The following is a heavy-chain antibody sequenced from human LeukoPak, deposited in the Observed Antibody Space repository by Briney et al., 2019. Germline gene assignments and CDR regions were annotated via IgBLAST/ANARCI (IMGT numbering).Heavy chain of an antibody. CDR2: IYSGASGT. CDR3: TRAPPECRSDNCPYGADY. V-gene: IGHV3-66*01. J-gene: IGHJ4*02. D-gene: IGHD1-1*01. CDR1: GFTVSSNY. Sequence: GGSLRLSCAASGFTVSSNYVSWVRQAPGKRLECISVIYSGASGTYYADSVKGRFTISRDSSKDTLYLQMNSLRADDTAVYYCTRAPPECRSDNCPYGADYWGQGTLVTVSS.